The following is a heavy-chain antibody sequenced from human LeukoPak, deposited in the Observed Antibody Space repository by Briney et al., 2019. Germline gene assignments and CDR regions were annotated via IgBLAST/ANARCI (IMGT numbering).Heavy chain of an antibody. V-gene: IGHV4-61*02. Sequence: SETLSLTCTVSGGSISSGSDYWSWIRQPAGKGLEWIGRSYTSGSTNYNPSLKSRVTISVDTSKNQFSLKLSSVTAADTAVYYCAREFYYDSSGYYSVYFDYWGQGTLVTVSS. D-gene: IGHD3-22*01. CDR2: SYTSGST. CDR3: AREFYYDSSGYYSVYFDY. CDR1: GGSISSGSDY. J-gene: IGHJ4*02.